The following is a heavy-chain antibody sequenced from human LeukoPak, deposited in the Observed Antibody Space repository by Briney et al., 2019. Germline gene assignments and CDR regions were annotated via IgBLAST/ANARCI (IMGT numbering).Heavy chain of an antibody. V-gene: IGHV3-23*01. CDR1: GITLSNYG. D-gene: IGHD3-22*01. J-gene: IGHJ4*02. CDR2: ISGSGGST. Sequence: GGSLRLSCAVSGITLSNYGMSWGRQAPGKGLEWVAGISGSGGSTNYADSLKGRFTISRDNPKNTLYLQMNILRAEDTAVYFCAKRGVVIRVILVGFHKEAYYFDSWGQGALVTVSS. CDR3: AKRGVVIRVILVGFHKEAYYFDS.